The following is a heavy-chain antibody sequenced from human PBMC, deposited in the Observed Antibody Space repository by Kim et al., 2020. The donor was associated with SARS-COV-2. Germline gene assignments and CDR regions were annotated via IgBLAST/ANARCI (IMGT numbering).Heavy chain of an antibody. V-gene: IGHV1-46*01. D-gene: IGHD3-10*01. CDR2: INPSGGST. CDR3: ARDSTHGSGSSTYYFDY. J-gene: IGHJ4*02. CDR1: GYTFTSYY. Sequence: ASVKVSCKASGYTFTSYYMHWVRQAPGQGLEWMGIINPSGGSTSYAQKFQGRVTMTRDTSTSTVYMELSSLRSEDTAVYYCARDSTHGSGSSTYYFDYWGQGTLVTVSS.